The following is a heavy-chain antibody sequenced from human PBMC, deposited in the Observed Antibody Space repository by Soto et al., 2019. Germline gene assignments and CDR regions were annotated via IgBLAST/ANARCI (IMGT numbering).Heavy chain of an antibody. D-gene: IGHD6-19*01. CDR1: GFTSSDYS. J-gene: IGHJ4*02. V-gene: IGHV3-21*01. Sequence: GGSLRLSCVASGFTSSDYSVSWVRQAPGKGLEWLSSISSSSTFTHYADSVKGRFTISRDNAKNSLYLLMNSLRADDTAVYYCAAPYSTGHRLLGYWGQGALVTVSS. CDR2: ISSSSTFT. CDR3: AAPYSTGHRLLGY.